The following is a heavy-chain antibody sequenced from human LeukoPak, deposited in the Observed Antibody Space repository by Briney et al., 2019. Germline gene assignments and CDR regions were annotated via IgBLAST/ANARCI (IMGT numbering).Heavy chain of an antibody. CDR2: IYYSGST. J-gene: IGHJ5*02. Sequence: SETLSLTCSVSGGSISTYYWNWIRQPPGKGLDGIGYIYYSGSTNYNPSLRSRVTISLDKSKNPVCLKLSSVTAADTAVYYCARGKVDRSSWYLVDPWREGRLVSVCS. V-gene: IGHV4-59*12. D-gene: IGHD6-13*01. CDR3: ARGKVDRSSWYLVDP. CDR1: GGSISTYY.